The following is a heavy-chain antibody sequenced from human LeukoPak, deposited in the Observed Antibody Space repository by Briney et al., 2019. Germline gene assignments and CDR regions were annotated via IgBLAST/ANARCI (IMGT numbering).Heavy chain of an antibody. D-gene: IGHD3-10*01. Sequence: GGSLRLSCAASGFTFSSYGMHWVRQAPGKGLEWVAVISYDGSNKYYADSVKGRFTISRDNSKNTLYLQMNSLRAEDTAVYYCAKSYGSGSYDYFDYWGQGTLVTVSS. CDR2: ISYDGSNK. CDR1: GFTFSSYG. V-gene: IGHV3-30*18. CDR3: AKSYGSGSYDYFDY. J-gene: IGHJ4*02.